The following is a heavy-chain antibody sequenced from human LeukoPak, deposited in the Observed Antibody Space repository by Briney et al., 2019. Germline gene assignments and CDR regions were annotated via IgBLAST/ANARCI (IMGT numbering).Heavy chain of an antibody. CDR1: GGSISSYY. Sequence: SETLSLTCTVSGGSISSYYWSWLRQPPGKGLEWIGYIYYSGSTNYNPSLKSRVTISVDTSKNQFSLKLSSVTAAGTALYYCAREDYGVSPGAFDIWGQGTKVTVSS. CDR2: IYYSGST. D-gene: IGHD4-17*01. V-gene: IGHV4-59*01. J-gene: IGHJ3*02. CDR3: AREDYGVSPGAFDI.